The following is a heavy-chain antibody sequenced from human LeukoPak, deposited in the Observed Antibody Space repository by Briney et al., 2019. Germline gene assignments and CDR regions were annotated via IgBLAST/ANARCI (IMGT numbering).Heavy chain of an antibody. CDR2: IGHGGTT. CDR1: EFTLSSYG. CDR3: AKEMASRRPFDC. J-gene: IGHJ4*02. Sequence: GGSLRLSCAASEFTLSSYGMAWVRQAPGKGPEWVSAIGHGGTTYYTDPVRGRFTISRDNSKNTLYPQMNSLRGEDTAVYYCAKEMASRRPFDCWGQGTLVTVSS. V-gene: IGHV3-23*01. D-gene: IGHD5-24*01.